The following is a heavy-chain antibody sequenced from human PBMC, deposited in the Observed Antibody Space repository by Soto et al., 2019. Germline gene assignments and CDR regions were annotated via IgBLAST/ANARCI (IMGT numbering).Heavy chain of an antibody. Sequence: SETLSLTCAVSGGSISSSNWWSWVRQPPGKGLEWIGEIYHSGSTNYNPSLKSRVTMSVDKSKNQFSLKLSSVTAADTAVYYCASRGTTTDCSGGSCYARGFDYWGQGTLVTVSS. J-gene: IGHJ4*02. D-gene: IGHD2-15*01. CDR3: ASRGTTTDCSGGSCYARGFDY. CDR1: GGSISSSNW. CDR2: IYHSGST. V-gene: IGHV4-4*02.